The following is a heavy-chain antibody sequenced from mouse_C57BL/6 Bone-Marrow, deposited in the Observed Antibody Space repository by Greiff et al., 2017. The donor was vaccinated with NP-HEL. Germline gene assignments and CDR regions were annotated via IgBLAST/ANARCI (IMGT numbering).Heavy chain of an antibody. CDR3: ARGPPITTVVDYYAMDY. Sequence: QVQLKESGPGLVAPSQSLSITCTVSGFSLTSYAISWVRQPPGKGLEWLGVIWTGGGTNYNSALKSRLSISKDKSKSQVFLKRNSLQTDDTARYYCARGPPITTVVDYYAMDYWGQGTSVTVSS. J-gene: IGHJ4*01. V-gene: IGHV2-9-1*01. CDR2: IWTGGGT. CDR1: GFSLTSYA. D-gene: IGHD1-1*01.